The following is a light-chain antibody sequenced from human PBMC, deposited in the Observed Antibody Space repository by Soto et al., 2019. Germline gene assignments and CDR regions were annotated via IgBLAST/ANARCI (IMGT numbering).Light chain of an antibody. CDR3: QQYNNWPLT. V-gene: IGKV3-15*01. J-gene: IGKJ4*01. CDR2: AAS. CDR1: QGVGTN. Sequence: EIVMTQSPGTLSVSPGERATLSCRASQGVGTNLAWYQQRPGQAPRLLIYAASTRATGIPARFSGRGSGTEFTLTISSLQSEDFAIYSCQQYNNWPLTFGGGTKVEI.